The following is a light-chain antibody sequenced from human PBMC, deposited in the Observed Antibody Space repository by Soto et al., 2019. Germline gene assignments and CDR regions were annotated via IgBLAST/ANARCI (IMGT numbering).Light chain of an antibody. Sequence: DIQMTQSPSTLSASVGDRVTITCRASQTINRLLAWYQQKPGEVPKLLIYKASVLESGVPSRFSGSGSGTEFTLTISRLQPEDVATYYCQHWSFGQGTKVDIK. J-gene: IGKJ1*01. CDR1: QTINRL. V-gene: IGKV1-5*03. CDR2: KAS. CDR3: QHWS.